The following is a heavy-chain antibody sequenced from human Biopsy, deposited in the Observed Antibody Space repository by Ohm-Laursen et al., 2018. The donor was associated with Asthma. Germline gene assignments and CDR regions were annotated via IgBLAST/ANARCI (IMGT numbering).Heavy chain of an antibody. CDR1: GFTFSSYS. D-gene: IGHD3-3*01. J-gene: IGHJ6*02. V-gene: IGHV3-21*01. Sequence: SLRLSCTAPGFTFSSYSMNWVRQAPGKGLEWVSSISSSSSYIYYAASVKGRFTISRDNAKNSLYLQMNSLRAEDTAVYYCARVDTIFGVVIPIYYYYGMDVWGQGTTVTVSS. CDR3: ARVDTIFGVVIPIYYYYGMDV. CDR2: ISSSSSYI.